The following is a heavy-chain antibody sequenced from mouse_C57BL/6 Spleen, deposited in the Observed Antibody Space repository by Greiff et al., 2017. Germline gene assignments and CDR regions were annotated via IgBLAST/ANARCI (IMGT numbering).Heavy chain of an antibody. V-gene: IGHV1-9*01. J-gene: IGHJ2*01. CDR1: GYTFTGYW. Sequence: QVQLQQSGAELMKPGASVKLSCKATGYTFTGYWIEWVKQRPGHGLEWIGEILPGSGSTNYNEKFKGKATFTADTSSNTAYMQLSSLTTEDSAIDYCARRGITTVVERYCDYWGQGTTLTVSS. D-gene: IGHD1-1*01. CDR3: ARRGITTVVERYCDY. CDR2: ILPGSGST.